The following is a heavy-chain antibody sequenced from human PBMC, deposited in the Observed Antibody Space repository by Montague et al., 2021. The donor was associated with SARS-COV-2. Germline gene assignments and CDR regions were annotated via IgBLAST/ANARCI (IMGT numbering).Heavy chain of an antibody. V-gene: IGHV4-59*01. CDR2: IYYSGST. CDR3: ARENTVTTFGGPYYIDS. CDR1: GGSISTYY. Sequence: SETPSLTCTVSGGSISTYYWSWIRQPPGKGLEWIGYIYYSGSTNYSPSLKSRVTISVDTSKNQFSLKLSSVTAADTAVYYCARENTVTTFGGPYYIDSWGQGTLVTVSA. J-gene: IGHJ4*02. D-gene: IGHD4-17*01.